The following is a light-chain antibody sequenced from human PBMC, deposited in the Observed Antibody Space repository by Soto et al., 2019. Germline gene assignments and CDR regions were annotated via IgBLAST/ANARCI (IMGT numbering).Light chain of an antibody. CDR2: AAS. J-gene: IGKJ4*01. V-gene: IGKV1-12*01. CDR3: QQGDIFPFS. CDR1: QDISSC. Sequence: IQITHYTSSVSASVRDRVTITCLASQDISSCVAWYQQKPGKAPKLLISAASSLQSGVPRRFSGSGSGTDFTLIISSLQPEDFATYFCQQGDIFPFSFGGGGKVDNK.